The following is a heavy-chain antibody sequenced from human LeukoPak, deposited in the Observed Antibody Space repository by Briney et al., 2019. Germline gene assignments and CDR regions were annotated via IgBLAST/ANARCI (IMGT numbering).Heavy chain of an antibody. CDR2: INHSGST. D-gene: IGHD1-14*01. V-gene: IGHV4-38-2*02. CDR1: GYSISSGYY. CDR3: ARHPGQDGPPGRDYYYYMDV. Sequence: PSETLSLTCTISGYSISSGYYWSWIRQPPGKGLEWIGEINHSGSTNYNPSLKSRVTISVDTSKNQFSLKLSSVTAADTAVYYCARHPGQDGPPGRDYYYYMDVWGKGTTVTISS. J-gene: IGHJ6*03.